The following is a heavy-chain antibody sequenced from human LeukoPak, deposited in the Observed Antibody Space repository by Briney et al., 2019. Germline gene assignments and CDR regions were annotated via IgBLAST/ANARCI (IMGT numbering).Heavy chain of an antibody. V-gene: IGHV3-21*01. J-gene: IGHJ4*02. CDR1: GFTFSSYW. D-gene: IGHD3-22*01. CDR3: ARDRRDSSGYYPTNPFDY. CDR2: ISSSSSYI. Sequence: GGSLRLSCAASGFTFSSYWMGWVRQAPGKGLEWVSSISSSSSYIYYADSVKGRFTISRDNAKNSLYLQMNSLRAEDTAVYYCARDRRDSSGYYPTNPFDYWGQGTLVTVSS.